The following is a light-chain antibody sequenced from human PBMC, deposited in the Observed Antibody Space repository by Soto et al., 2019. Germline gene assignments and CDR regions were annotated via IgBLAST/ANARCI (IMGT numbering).Light chain of an antibody. Sequence: DIQMTQSPSSLSASVGDRVTITCRASQGISSYLAWYQQKPGKVPKLLIYGASTLHSGLPSRFSGSGSGTDFTLTINSLQAEDVATYYCQRYNSVPNTFGPGTKVDIK. J-gene: IGKJ3*01. CDR2: GAS. CDR1: QGISSY. V-gene: IGKV1-27*01. CDR3: QRYNSVPNT.